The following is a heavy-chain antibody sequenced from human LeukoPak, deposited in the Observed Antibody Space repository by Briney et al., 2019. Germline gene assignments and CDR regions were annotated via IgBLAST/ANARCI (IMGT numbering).Heavy chain of an antibody. V-gene: IGHV4-39*07. CDR1: GGSISSSSYY. CDR2: IYYSGST. CDR3: ASTRIPCSGGGCYSRDY. J-gene: IGHJ4*02. Sequence: PSETLSLTCTVSGGSISSSSYYWGWIRQPPGKGLEWIGSIYYSGSTYYNPSLKSRVTISVDTSKNQFSLKLSSVTAADTAVYYCASTRIPCSGGGCYSRDYWGQGTLSPSPQ. D-gene: IGHD2-15*01.